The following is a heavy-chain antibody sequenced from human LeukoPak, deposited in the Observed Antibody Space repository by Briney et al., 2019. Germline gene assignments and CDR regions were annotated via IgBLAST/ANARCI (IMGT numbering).Heavy chain of an antibody. CDR2: IYTSGST. CDR1: GGSISSGSYY. J-gene: IGHJ4*02. Sequence: SETLFLTCSVSGGSISSGSYYWSWIRQPAGKGLEWIGRIYTSGSTNYNPSLKSRVTISVDTSKNQFSLKLSSVTAADTAVYYCASYAGNSHFEYWGQGTLVTVSS. CDR3: ASYAGNSHFEY. V-gene: IGHV4-61*02. D-gene: IGHD4-23*01.